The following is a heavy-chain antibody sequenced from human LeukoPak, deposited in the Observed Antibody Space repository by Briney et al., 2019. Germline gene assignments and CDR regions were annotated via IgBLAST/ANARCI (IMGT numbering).Heavy chain of an antibody. Sequence: SETLSLTCAVYGGSFSGYYWSWIRQLPGKGLEWIGEINHSGSTNYNPSLKSRVTISVDTSKNQFSLKLSSVTAADTAVYYCARGGDSSSWYSFDYWGQGTLVTVSS. J-gene: IGHJ4*02. CDR2: INHSGST. D-gene: IGHD6-13*01. CDR3: ARGGDSSSWYSFDY. V-gene: IGHV4-34*01. CDR1: GGSFSGYY.